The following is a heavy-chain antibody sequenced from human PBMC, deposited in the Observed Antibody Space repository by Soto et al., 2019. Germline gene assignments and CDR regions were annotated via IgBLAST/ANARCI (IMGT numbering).Heavy chain of an antibody. CDR2: IYHSGST. D-gene: IGHD3-3*01. CDR3: ARDNCRGRYPIRFLEWSTPTYYYYGMDV. Sequence: PSETLSLTCAVSGYSISSGYYWGWIRQPPGKGLEWIGSIYHSGSTYYNPSLKSRVTISVDTSKNQFSLKLSSVAAADTAVYYCARDNCRGRYPIRFLEWSTPTYYYYGMDVWGQGTTVTVSS. CDR1: GYSISSGYY. V-gene: IGHV4-38-2*02. J-gene: IGHJ6*02.